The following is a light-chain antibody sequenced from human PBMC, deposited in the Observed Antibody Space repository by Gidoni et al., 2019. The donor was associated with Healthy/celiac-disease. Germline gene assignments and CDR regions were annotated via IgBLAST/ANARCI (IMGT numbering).Light chain of an antibody. Sequence: SYERTQPPSVSVSPGQTASITGSGDKLGDKYACWYQQKPGQSPVLVIYQDSKRPSGIPERFSGTNSGNTATLTISWPQAMDEADYYCQAWDSSTVVFGGGTKLTVL. CDR2: QDS. J-gene: IGLJ2*01. CDR1: KLGDKY. V-gene: IGLV3-1*01. CDR3: QAWDSSTVV.